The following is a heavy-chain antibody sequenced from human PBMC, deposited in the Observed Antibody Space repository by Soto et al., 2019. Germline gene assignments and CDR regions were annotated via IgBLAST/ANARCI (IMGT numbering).Heavy chain of an antibody. V-gene: IGHV4-59*01. CDR3: ARARFQLLHPYYYGMDV. CDR1: GGSISSYY. CDR2: IYYTEKT. J-gene: IGHJ6*02. Sequence: PSETLSLTCMVSGGSISSYYWSWIRQPPGKGLDWIGYIYYTEKTNYNPSLKSRVTISVDTSKNQFSLKLRSVTAADTGVYFCARARFQLLHPYYYGMDVWGQGTAVTVSS. D-gene: IGHD2-15*01.